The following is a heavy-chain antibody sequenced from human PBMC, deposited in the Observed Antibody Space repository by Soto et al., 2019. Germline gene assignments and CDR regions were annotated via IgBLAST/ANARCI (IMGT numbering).Heavy chain of an antibody. D-gene: IGHD3-10*01. CDR1: GGSISSGGYS. Sequence: QLQLQESGSGLVKPSQTLSLTCAGSGGSISSGGYSWSCIRQPPVNGLEWIGYIYHSGSTYYNPSLKRRVTISVDMSKNQFSLKLSSVTAADTAVYYCARGPPMGYWCQGTLVTVSS. V-gene: IGHV4-30-2*01. J-gene: IGHJ4*02. CDR3: ARGPPMGY. CDR2: IYHSGST.